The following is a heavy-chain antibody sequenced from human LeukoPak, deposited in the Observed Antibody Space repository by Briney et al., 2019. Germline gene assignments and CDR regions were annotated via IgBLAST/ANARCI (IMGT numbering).Heavy chain of an antibody. CDR2: IYSTGST. CDR3: ARDKYYYGSGSQLIDY. V-gene: IGHV4-4*07. J-gene: IGHJ4*02. Sequence: PSETLSLTCTVSGGSISSYYWSWIRQPPGKGLEWIGRIYSTGSTNYNPSLKSRVAMSVDTSKNQFSLKLSSVTAADTAVYYCARDKYYYGSGSQLIDYWGQGTLVTVSS. CDR1: GGSISSYY. D-gene: IGHD3-10*01.